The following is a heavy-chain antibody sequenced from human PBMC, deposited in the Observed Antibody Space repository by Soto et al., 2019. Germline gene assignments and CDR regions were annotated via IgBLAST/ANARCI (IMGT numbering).Heavy chain of an antibody. V-gene: IGHV3-23*01. D-gene: IGHD6-19*01. CDR1: GFTFSSYA. CDR2: ISGGST. CDR3: AKDQSSGWYNWFDP. Sequence: LRLSCASSGFTFSSYAMSWVRQAPGKGLEWVSAISGGSTYYADSVKGRFTISRDNSKNTLYLQMNSLRAEDTAVYYCAKDQSSGWYNWFDPWGQGTLVTVS. J-gene: IGHJ5*02.